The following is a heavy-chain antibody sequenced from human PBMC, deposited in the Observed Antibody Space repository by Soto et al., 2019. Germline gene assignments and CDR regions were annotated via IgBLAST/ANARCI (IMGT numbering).Heavy chain of an antibody. CDR2: ISYEGSNT. CDR1: GFTFGTYA. J-gene: IGHJ6*02. D-gene: IGHD1-1*01. CDR3: ARVTPGNNLYYFSGMDV. V-gene: IGHV3-30-3*01. Sequence: LRLSCVASGFTFGTYAIHWVRQAPGKGLQWVALISYEGSNTYYADSVKGRFTVSRDNSKSTLYLQMNSLRPGDTGVYYCARVTPGNNLYYFSGMDVWGQGTSVTVSS.